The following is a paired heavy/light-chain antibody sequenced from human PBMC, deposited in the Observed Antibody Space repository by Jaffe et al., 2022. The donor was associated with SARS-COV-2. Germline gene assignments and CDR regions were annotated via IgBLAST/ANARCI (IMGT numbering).Light chain of an antibody. V-gene: IGKV1-12*01. Sequence: DIQMTQSPSSVSASVGDRVTITCRASQDISSWFAWYQQKPGKAPKLLIYTASTLQSGVPSRFSGSGSGTDFTLTISSLQPEDFAIYYCQQAYSFPLTFGGGTKVEIK. CDR2: TAS. J-gene: IGKJ4*01. CDR1: QDISSW. CDR3: QQAYSFPLT.
Heavy chain of an antibody. Sequence: QVQLVESGGGVVQPGRSLRLSCAASGFSFSSYGMHWVRQAPGKGLEWVAIIWNDGSNKYYADSVKGRFTISRDNSNNMLYLQMNSLRAEDTAVYYCARDSARGLVEMGTIRGFYFDYWGQGTLVTVSS. J-gene: IGHJ4*02. V-gene: IGHV3-33*01. CDR1: GFSFSSYG. D-gene: IGHD6-25*01. CDR2: IWNDGSNK. CDR3: ARDSARGLVEMGTIRGFYFDY.